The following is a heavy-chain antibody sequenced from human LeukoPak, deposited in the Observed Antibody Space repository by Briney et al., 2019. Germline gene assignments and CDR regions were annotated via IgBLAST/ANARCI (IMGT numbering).Heavy chain of an antibody. CDR1: GGSISSGGYY. V-gene: IGHV4-61*08. Sequence: SETLSLTCTVSGGSISSGGYYWSWIRQHPGKGLEWIGYIYYSGSTNYNPSLKSRVTMSVDTSKNQFSLKLSSVTAADTAVYYCARGQYHLLYWYFDLWGRGTLVTVSS. D-gene: IGHD2-2*01. CDR3: ARGQYHLLYWYFDL. CDR2: IYYSGST. J-gene: IGHJ2*01.